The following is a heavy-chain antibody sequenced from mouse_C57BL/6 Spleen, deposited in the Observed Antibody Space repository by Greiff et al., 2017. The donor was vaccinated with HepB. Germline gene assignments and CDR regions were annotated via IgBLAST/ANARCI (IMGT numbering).Heavy chain of an antibody. CDR2: INPSSGYT. D-gene: IGHD2-1*01. CDR3: AKGDGKDY. V-gene: IGHV1-4*01. Sequence: QVQLQQSGAELARPGASVKMSCKASGYTFTSYTMHWVKQRPGQGLEWIGYINPSSGYTKYNQKFKDKATLTADKYSSTAYMQLSSLTSEDSAVYYCAKGDGKDYWGQGTTLTVSS. J-gene: IGHJ2*01. CDR1: GYTFTSYT.